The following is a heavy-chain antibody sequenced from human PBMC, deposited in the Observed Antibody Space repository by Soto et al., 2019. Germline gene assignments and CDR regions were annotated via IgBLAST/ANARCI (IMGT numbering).Heavy chain of an antibody. CDR1: GFTVSSNY. D-gene: IGHD2-21*02. CDR2: IYSGGST. CDR3: ASQDCGGDCSAHYYYYYGMDV. J-gene: IGHJ6*02. V-gene: IGHV3-53*01. Sequence: GGSLRLSCAASGFTVSSNYMSWVRQAPGKGLEWVSVIYSGGSTYYAGSVKGRFTISRDNSKNTLYLQMNSLRAEDTAAYYCASQDCGGDCSAHYYYYYGMDVWGQGTTVTVSS.